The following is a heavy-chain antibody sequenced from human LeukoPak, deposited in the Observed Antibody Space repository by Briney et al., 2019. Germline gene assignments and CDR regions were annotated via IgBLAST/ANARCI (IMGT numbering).Heavy chain of an antibody. CDR1: GYTFTSYG. D-gene: IGHD3-10*01. CDR3: ARDLEGSMVRGVIITVGIDY. CDR2: INPSGGST. J-gene: IGHJ4*02. V-gene: IGHV1-46*01. Sequence: ASVKVSCKASGYTFTSYGISWVRQAPGQGLEWMGIINPSGGSTSYAQKFQGRVTMTRDTSTSTVYMELSSLRSEDTAVYYCARDLEGSMVRGVIITVGIDYWGRGTLVTVSS.